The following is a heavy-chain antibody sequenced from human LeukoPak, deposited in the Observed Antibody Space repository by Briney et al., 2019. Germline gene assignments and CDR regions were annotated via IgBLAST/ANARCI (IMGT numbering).Heavy chain of an antibody. CDR2: ISTSISYI. V-gene: IGHV3-21*01. CDR1: GFTFSSYS. CDR3: ARVPGDY. J-gene: IGHJ4*02. Sequence: GGSERLSGAASGFTFSSYSMNSVRQAPGKGLERVSSISTSISYIYYADSVKGRFTISRDSAKNSLYLQMNSLRAEDTAVYYCARVPGDYWGQGTLVTVSS.